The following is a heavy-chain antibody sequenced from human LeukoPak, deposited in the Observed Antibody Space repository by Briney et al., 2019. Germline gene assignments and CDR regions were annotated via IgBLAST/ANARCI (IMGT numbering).Heavy chain of an antibody. CDR3: ATDAYYYDSSGYSTSVNYFDY. V-gene: IGHV1-2*06. CDR2: INPNSGGT. CDR1: GYTFTGYY. J-gene: IGHJ4*02. Sequence: ASVKVSCKASGYTFTGYYMHWVRQAPGQGLEWMGRINPNSGGTNYAQKFQGRVTMTRDTSISTAYMELSRLRSDDTAVYYCATDAYYYDSSGYSTSVNYFDYWGQGTQVTVSS. D-gene: IGHD3-22*01.